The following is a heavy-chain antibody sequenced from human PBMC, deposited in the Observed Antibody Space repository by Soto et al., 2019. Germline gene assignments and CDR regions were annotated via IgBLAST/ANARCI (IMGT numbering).Heavy chain of an antibody. V-gene: IGHV3-23*01. J-gene: IGHJ4*02. CDR2: ISVSGAGT. D-gene: IGHD2-15*01. CDR3: VKDLVDAAGY. Sequence: PGGSLRLSCAASGFTFSSYAMSWVRQAPGKGLEYVSGISVSGAGTHYADSVKGRFTISRDNSKNTPYLQMNTLRAEDTAVYYCVKDLVDAAGYWGQGTLVTVSS. CDR1: GFTFSSYA.